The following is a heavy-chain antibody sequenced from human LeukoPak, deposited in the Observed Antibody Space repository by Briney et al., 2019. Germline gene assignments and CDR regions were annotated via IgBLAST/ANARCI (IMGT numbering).Heavy chain of an antibody. CDR1: GFTFSDYY. CDR2: ISSSGSTI. CDR3: AREMSLSSSGWYRHFDY. V-gene: IGHV3-11*04. J-gene: IGHJ4*02. Sequence: GGSLRLSCAASGFTFSDYYMSWIRQAPGKGLEWVSYISSSGSTIYYADSVKGRFTISRDNAKNSLYLQMNSLRAEDTAVYYCAREMSLSSSGWYRHFDYWGQGTLVTVSS. D-gene: IGHD6-19*01.